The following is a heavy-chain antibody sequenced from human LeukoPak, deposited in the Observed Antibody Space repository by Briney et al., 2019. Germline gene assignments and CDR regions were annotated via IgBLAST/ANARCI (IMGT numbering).Heavy chain of an antibody. CDR3: ARGRDVPDYYYYYGMDV. V-gene: IGHV4-59*01. Sequence: PSETLSLTCTVSGGSISSYYWSWIRQPPGKGLEWIGYIYYSGSTNYNPSLKSRVTISVDTSKNQFSLKLSSVTAADTAVYYCARGRDVPDYYYYYGMDVWGQGTTVTVSS. CDR2: IYYSGST. D-gene: IGHD6-6*01. J-gene: IGHJ6*01. CDR1: GGSISSYY.